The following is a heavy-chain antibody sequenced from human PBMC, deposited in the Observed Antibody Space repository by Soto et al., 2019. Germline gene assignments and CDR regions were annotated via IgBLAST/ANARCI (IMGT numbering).Heavy chain of an antibody. Sequence: QVHLVQSGGGAVQPGRSLRVSCSTSGFIFSAYGIHWVRQAPGKGLEWVAFINYDGSSKFYGDSVKGRFTISSDKSKNMLYLPMNSLRGEDTAIYYCARCKQKVIHCAMDVWGQGAKVTVTS. V-gene: IGHV3-33*01. J-gene: IGHJ6*02. CDR1: GFIFSAYG. CDR3: ARCKQKVIHCAMDV. D-gene: IGHD2-21*01. CDR2: INYDGSSK.